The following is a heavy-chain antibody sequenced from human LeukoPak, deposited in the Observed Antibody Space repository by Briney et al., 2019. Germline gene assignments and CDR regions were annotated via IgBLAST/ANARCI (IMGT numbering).Heavy chain of an antibody. CDR2: IYYSGST. CDR1: GGSISSYY. J-gene: IGHJ4*02. Sequence: SGTLSLTCTVSGGSISSYYWSWIRQPPGKGLEWIGYIYYSGSTNYNPSLKSRVTISVDTSKNQFSLKLSSVTAADTAVYYCARHSRFLFYFDYWGQGTLVTVSS. D-gene: IGHD2-15*01. CDR3: ARHSRFLFYFDY. V-gene: IGHV4-59*01.